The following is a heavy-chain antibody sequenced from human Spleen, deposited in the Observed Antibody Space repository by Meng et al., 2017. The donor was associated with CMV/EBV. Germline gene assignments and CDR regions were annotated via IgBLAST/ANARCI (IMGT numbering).Heavy chain of an antibody. CDR3: AKDSYGDYVYHFDY. CDR2: ISASGGST. J-gene: IGHJ4*02. V-gene: IGHV3-23*01. Sequence: GESLKISCAASGFTFSSYAMSWVRQAPGKGLEWVSGISASGGSTYYADSVKGRFTISRDNSKNTLYLQMSSLRAEDTAVYCCAKDSYGDYVYHFDYWGQGTLVTVSS. CDR1: GFTFSSYA. D-gene: IGHD4-17*01.